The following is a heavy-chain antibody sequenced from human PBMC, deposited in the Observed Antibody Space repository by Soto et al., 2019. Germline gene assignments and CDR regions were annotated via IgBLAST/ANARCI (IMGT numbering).Heavy chain of an antibody. J-gene: IGHJ6*02. V-gene: IGHV3-9*01. CDR3: SKDRGSAIFGVVDVLKIYYQDMDV. CDR1: GFTFDDYA. D-gene: IGHD3-3*01. Sequence: EVQLVESGGGLVRPGRSLRLSCAASGFTFDDYAMHWVRQAPGKGLEWVSGISWNSDFIAYADSVKGRFTVSRDNANNFWYLQMNSLRAEDTALYYCSKDRGSAIFGVVDVLKIYYQDMDVWGHGTTVTVSS. CDR2: ISWNSDFI.